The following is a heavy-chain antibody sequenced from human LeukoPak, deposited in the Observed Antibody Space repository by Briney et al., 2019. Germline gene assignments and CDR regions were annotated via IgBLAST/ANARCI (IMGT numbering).Heavy chain of an antibody. Sequence: ASVKVSCKASGYTFTGYYMHWVRQAPGQGLEWMGWINPNSGGTNYAQKFQGRVTMTRDTSTSTVYMELSSLRSEDTAVYYCARVVHYDSSGYYHDAFDIWGQGTMVTVSS. CDR2: INPNSGGT. CDR3: ARVVHYDSSGYYHDAFDI. V-gene: IGHV1-2*02. CDR1: GYTFTGYY. D-gene: IGHD3-22*01. J-gene: IGHJ3*02.